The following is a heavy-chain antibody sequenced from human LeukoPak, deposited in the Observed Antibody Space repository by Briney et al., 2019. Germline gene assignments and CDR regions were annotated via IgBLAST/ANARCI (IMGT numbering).Heavy chain of an antibody. J-gene: IGHJ4*02. Sequence: GGSLRLSCAASGFTFSGSAIHWVRQASGKGLEWVAVISYDGSNKYYADSVKGRFTISRDNSKNTLYLQMNSLRAEDTAVCYCAKATNWNYEGWGQGTLVTVSS. CDR2: ISYDGSNK. CDR3: AKATNWNYEG. D-gene: IGHD1-7*01. CDR1: GFTFSGSA. V-gene: IGHV3-30*04.